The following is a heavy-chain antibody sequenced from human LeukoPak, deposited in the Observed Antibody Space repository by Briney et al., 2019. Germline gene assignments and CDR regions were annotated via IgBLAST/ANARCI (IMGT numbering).Heavy chain of an antibody. CDR1: GFTFSGYW. V-gene: IGHV3-74*01. J-gene: IGHJ6*02. D-gene: IGHD3-16*01. CDR2: IYSDESST. Sequence: GGSLRLSCAASGFTFSGYWMHWVRQAPGKGLLWVSRIYSDESSTSYADSVKGRFTISRDNAKNSLYLQMNSLRAEDTALYYCARMGRYYYYGMDVWGQGTTVTVSS. CDR3: ARMGRYYYYGMDV.